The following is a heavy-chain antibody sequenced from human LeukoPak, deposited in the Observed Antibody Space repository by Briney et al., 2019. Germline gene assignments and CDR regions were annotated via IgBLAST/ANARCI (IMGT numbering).Heavy chain of an antibody. J-gene: IGHJ3*01. Sequence: PSETLSLTCAVSGGSVSGHFWSWIRQPPGKGLEWIGFVHSTGSTNYNPSLRSRVTMLIDTSTNQFSLKLTSVIAADTALFYCARYHCPGGICDGFDVWGQGTMVTVSS. CDR3: ARYHCPGGICDGFDV. CDR1: GGSVSGHF. D-gene: IGHD2-8*02. V-gene: IGHV4-59*08. CDR2: VHSTGST.